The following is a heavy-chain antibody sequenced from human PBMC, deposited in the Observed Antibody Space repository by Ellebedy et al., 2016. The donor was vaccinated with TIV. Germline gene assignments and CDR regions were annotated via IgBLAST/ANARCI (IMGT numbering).Heavy chain of an antibody. V-gene: IGHV3-33*01. CDR3: AREYQEFYFDY. J-gene: IGHJ4*02. D-gene: IGHD2-2*01. Sequence: GGPLRLSXAASGFTFGSYGMHWVRQAPGKGLEWVAYMWFDGSNTHYRDSVQGRFTISRDNSKNTLYLQMNSLRTEDTAVYYCAREYQEFYFDYWGQGTLVTVSS. CDR2: MWFDGSNT. CDR1: GFTFGSYG.